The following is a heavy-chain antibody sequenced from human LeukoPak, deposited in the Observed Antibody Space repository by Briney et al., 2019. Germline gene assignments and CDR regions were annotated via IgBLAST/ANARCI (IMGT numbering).Heavy chain of an antibody. J-gene: IGHJ4*02. CDR2: IGCSGADI. Sequence: PGGSLRLSCAASGFSFSSYAMAWVRQAPGKGLEWVSVIGCSGADIQYADSVKGRFTISRDNSENTLYLQMSSLRAEDTAVYYCAKYAPPTTVVTRYFDYWGQGTLVTVSS. CDR3: AKYAPPTTVVTRYFDY. CDR1: GFSFSSYA. D-gene: IGHD4-23*01. V-gene: IGHV3-23*01.